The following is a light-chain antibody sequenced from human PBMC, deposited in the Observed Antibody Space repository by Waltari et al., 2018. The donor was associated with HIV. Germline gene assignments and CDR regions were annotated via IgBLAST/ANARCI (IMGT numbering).Light chain of an antibody. CDR1: SSNIGNNA. J-gene: IGLJ2*01. CDR2: YDD. V-gene: IGLV1-36*01. Sequence: QSVLTQPPSVSDAPRQSVTISCSGSSSNIGNNAVNWYQQLPGKPPKLLIYYDDLLASGVSDRFSGSKSGTSASLAISGLQSEDESDYYCAAWDDSLNGVVFGGGTKLTVL. CDR3: AAWDDSLNGVV.